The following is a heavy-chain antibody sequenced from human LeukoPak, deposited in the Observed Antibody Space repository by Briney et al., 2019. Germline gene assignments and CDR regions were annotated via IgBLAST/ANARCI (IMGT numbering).Heavy chain of an antibody. J-gene: IGHJ3*02. CDR3: ARDQAWAFDI. CDR1: GGSISSGDYY. Sequence: SETLSLTCTVSGGSISSGDYYWSWMRQPLGKGQEWIGYIYYSGSTYYNPSLKSRVTISVDTSKNQFSLKLSSVTAADTAVYYCARDQAWAFDIWGQGTMVTVSS. CDR2: IYYSGST. V-gene: IGHV4-30-4*01.